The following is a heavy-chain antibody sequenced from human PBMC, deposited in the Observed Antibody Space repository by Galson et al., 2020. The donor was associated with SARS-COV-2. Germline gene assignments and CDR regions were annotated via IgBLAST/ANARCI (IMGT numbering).Heavy chain of an antibody. Sequence: ASVKVSCKASGYTLTTYDINWVRQATGQGLEWMGWMNPNSGNTGFAERFQGRVTMTRRTSLNTAYLELSGLKPEDTAIYYCARGEDYCTSTSCYDYWGQGTRVTVSS. CDR3: ARGEDYCTSTSCYDY. D-gene: IGHD2-2*01. CDR2: MNPNSGNT. CDR1: GYTLTTYD. V-gene: IGHV1-8*01. J-gene: IGHJ4*02.